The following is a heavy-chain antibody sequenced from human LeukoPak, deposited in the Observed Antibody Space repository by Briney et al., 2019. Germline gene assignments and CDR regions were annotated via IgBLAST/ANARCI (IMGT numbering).Heavy chain of an antibody. CDR3: ARSTLATITAGPFDY. J-gene: IGHJ4*02. D-gene: IGHD5-24*01. CDR2: ISGYQGST. CDR1: GYTFSLYG. V-gene: IGHV1-18*01. Sequence: GASVKVSCKASGYTFSLYGIVWVRQAPGQGLEWMGWISGYQGSTKYAQNFQGSVTMTIDTSTSTAYMELRSLRSDDTAIYFCARSTLATITAGPFDYWGQGTLVAVSS.